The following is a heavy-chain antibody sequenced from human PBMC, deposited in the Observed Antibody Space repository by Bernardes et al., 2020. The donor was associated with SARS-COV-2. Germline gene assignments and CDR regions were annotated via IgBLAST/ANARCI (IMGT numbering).Heavy chain of an antibody. Sequence: GESLKISCQVSGYNFANYWLAWVRQMPGKGLEWMGIIYPGDSDTRYSPSFQGQVTISADRSINTAYLQWRSLKASDTAMYYCARQYYPTGLQAFDSWGQGTLVTVSS. V-gene: IGHV5-51*01. J-gene: IGHJ4*02. CDR2: IYPGDSDT. D-gene: IGHD3-10*01. CDR3: ARQYYPTGLQAFDS. CDR1: GYNFANYW.